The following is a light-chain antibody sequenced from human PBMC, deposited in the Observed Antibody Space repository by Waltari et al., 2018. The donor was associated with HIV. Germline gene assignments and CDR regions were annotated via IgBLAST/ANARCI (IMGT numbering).Light chain of an antibody. V-gene: IGKV1-5*03. CDR2: SAS. CDR1: QSVTSY. CDR3: QQYDSYPWT. Sequence: DIQMTQSPPSLFASLGDRVTITCRASQSVTSYLAWYQQKLGSSPNLLIYSASTLVTGVSSTFSASGSGTYFTLTITNLQPDDVATYFCQQYDSYPWTFGQGTRV. J-gene: IGKJ1*01.